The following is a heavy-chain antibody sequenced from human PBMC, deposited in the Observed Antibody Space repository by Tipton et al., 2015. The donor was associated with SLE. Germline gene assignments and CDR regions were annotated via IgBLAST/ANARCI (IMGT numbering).Heavy chain of an antibody. Sequence: TLSLTCAVSDDSISGYYWSWIRQPPGKGLEWIGYIGHSGSTNYNPSLNSRVTMSIDTSKNQFSLKLTSVTAADTAVYYCARQLGWGDPFAFDSWGQGTLVTVSP. CDR1: DDSISGYY. CDR3: ARQLGWGDPFAFDS. J-gene: IGHJ4*02. D-gene: IGHD2-21*02. CDR2: IGHSGST. V-gene: IGHV4-59*08.